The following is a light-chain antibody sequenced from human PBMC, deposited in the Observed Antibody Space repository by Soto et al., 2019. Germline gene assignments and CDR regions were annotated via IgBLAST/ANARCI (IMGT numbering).Light chain of an antibody. CDR2: GAS. Sequence: ESVLTQSPGTLSLSPGEGATLSCRASQSVSSSYLAWYQQKPGQAPRLLIYGASNRATGIPDRFSGSGSGTDFTLTISRLEPEDFAVYYCQQYGSSQFTFGPGTKVDIK. J-gene: IGKJ3*01. V-gene: IGKV3-20*01. CDR1: QSVSSSY. CDR3: QQYGSSQFT.